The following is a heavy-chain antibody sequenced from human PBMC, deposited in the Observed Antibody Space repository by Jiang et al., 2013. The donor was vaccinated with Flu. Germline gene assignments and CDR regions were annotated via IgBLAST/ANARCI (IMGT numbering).Heavy chain of an antibody. D-gene: IGHD1-26*01. CDR1: GDSISTTY. Sequence: GPGLVKPSETLSLTCTVSGDSISTTYWSWIRQPPGKALEWIGWVYYSGTTKYNPSLESRVTISVDTSKNQFSLRLTSVTAADTAVYYCARDAGGGYNWFDPWGQGTLVTVSS. V-gene: IGHV4-59*01. CDR3: ARDAGGGYNWFDP. CDR2: VYYSGTT. J-gene: IGHJ5*02.